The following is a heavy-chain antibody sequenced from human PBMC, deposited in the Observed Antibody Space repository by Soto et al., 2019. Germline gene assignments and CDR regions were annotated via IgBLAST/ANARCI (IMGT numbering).Heavy chain of an antibody. V-gene: IGHV1-8*01. CDR3: ARGRIYSSSTVGDY. CDR2: MNPNSGNT. J-gene: IGHJ4*02. CDR1: GYTFTSYD. D-gene: IGHD6-13*01. Sequence: ASVKVSCKASGYTFTSYDINWVRQATGQGLEWMGWMNPNSGNTGYAQKFQGRVTMTRNTSISTAYMELSSLRSEDTAVYYCARGRIYSSSTVGDYWGKGTLVTVSS.